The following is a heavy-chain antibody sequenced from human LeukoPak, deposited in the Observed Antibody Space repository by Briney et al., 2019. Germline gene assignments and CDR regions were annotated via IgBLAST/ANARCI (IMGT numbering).Heavy chain of an antibody. J-gene: IGHJ3*02. CDR3: ARHTPSMTTVTPRSAFDI. CDR2: IYYSGST. D-gene: IGHD4-17*01. Sequence: SETLSLTCTVSGGSISSYYWSWIRQPPGKGLEWIGYIYYSGSTNYNPSLESRVTISVDTSKNQFSLKLSSVTAADTAVYYCARHTPSMTTVTPRSAFDIWGQGTMVTVSS. V-gene: IGHV4-59*08. CDR1: GGSISSYY.